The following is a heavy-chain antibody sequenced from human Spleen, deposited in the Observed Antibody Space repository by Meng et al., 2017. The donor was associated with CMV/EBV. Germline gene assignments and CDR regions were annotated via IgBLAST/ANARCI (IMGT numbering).Heavy chain of an antibody. D-gene: IGHD3-3*01. V-gene: IGHV4-34*01. CDR2: INHSGST. CDR1: GGSFSGYY. J-gene: IGHJ6*02. CDR3: ARGPTLTIFGVVIARKHYGMDV. Sequence: SETLSLTCAVYGGSFSGYYWSWIRQPPGKGLEWIGEINHSGSTNYNPSLKSRVTISVDTPKNQFSLTLSSVTAADTAVYYCARGPTLTIFGVVIARKHYGMDVWGQGTTVTVSS.